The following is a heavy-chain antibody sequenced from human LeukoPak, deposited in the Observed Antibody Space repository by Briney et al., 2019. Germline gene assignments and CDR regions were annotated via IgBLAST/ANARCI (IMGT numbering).Heavy chain of an antibody. CDR2: ISSSGSTI. D-gene: IGHD3-9*01. CDR1: GFTFSDYY. J-gene: IGHJ5*02. V-gene: IGHV3-11*04. CDR3: ASWYYDTNNWFDP. Sequence: GGSLRLSCAASGFTFSDYYMSWIRQAPGKGLEWVSYISSSGSTIYYADSVKGRFTISRDNAKNSLYLQMNSLRAEDTAVYYCASWYYDTNNWFDPWGQGTLVTVSS.